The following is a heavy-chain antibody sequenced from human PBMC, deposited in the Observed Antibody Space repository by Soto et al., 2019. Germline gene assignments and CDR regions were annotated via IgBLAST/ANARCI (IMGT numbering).Heavy chain of an antibody. D-gene: IGHD3-10*01. J-gene: IGHJ4*02. Sequence: GGSLRLSCAASAFSFSSYGMHWVRQAPGKGLVWVSRINSDGSSTSYADSVKGRFTISRDNAKNTLYLQMNSLRAEDTAVYYCARGGAYYYYFFDYWGQGTLVTVSS. V-gene: IGHV3-74*01. CDR3: ARGGAYYYYFFDY. CDR1: AFSFSSYG. CDR2: INSDGSST.